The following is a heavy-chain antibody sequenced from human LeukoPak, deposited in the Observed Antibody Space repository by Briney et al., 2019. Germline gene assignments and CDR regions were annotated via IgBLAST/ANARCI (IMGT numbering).Heavy chain of an antibody. CDR2: IKSKTDGGTT. V-gene: IGHV3-15*01. D-gene: IGHD6-6*01. Sequence: GGSLRLSCAASGFTFSNAWMSWVRQAPGKGLEWVGRIKSKTDGGTTDYAAPVKGRFTISRDDSKNTLYLQMNSLRAEDTAVYYCARLSIASPSTFDYWGQGTLVTVSS. J-gene: IGHJ4*02. CDR1: GFTFSNAW. CDR3: ARLSIASPSTFDY.